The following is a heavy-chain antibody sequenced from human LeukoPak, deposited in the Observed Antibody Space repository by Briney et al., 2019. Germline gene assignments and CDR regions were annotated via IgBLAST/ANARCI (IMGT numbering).Heavy chain of an antibody. J-gene: IGHJ4*02. Sequence: SLSCAASGFTFSSYDMHWVRQAPGKGLEWVAVISYDGSNKYYADSVKGRFTISRDNSKNTLYLQMNSLRAEDTAVYYCAGKDYYFDYWGQGTLVTVSS. CDR1: GFTFSSYD. CDR3: AGKDYYFDY. V-gene: IGHV3-30*03. D-gene: IGHD3/OR15-3a*01. CDR2: ISYDGSNK.